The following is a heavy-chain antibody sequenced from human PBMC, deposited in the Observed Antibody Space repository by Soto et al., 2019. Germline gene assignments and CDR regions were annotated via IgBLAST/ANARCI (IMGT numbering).Heavy chain of an antibody. D-gene: IGHD3-22*01. CDR2: INAGNGNT. CDR3: GRDPNDSRAYYHHSYYGMEV. Sequence: ASVNVSFKAAGYTFTSYCIHWVRQAPGQRLELTGWINAGNGNTKYSEKFQGRVTITRDTSERTAYLELSSLRSEDTAVYYCGRDPNDSRAYYHHSYYGMEVWGQGTTVSVSS. J-gene: IGHJ6*02. CDR1: GYTFTSYC. V-gene: IGHV1-3*01.